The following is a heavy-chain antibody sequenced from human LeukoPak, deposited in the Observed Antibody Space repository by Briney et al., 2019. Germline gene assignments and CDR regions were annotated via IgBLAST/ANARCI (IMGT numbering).Heavy chain of an antibody. J-gene: IGHJ4*02. CDR2: ISGTGDST. CDR3: AKAHAYGEDY. CDR1: GFTFSSYA. V-gene: IGHV3-23*01. D-gene: IGHD4-17*01. Sequence: PGGSLRLSCAASGFTFSSYAMSWVRQAPGKGLEWVSGISGTGDSTHYTDSVKGRFTITRDISKNTPYLQMNSLRVEDTAVYYCAKAHAYGEDYWGQGTLVTVSS.